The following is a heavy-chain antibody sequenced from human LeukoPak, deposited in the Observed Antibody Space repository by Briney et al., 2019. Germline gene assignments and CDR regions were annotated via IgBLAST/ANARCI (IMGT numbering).Heavy chain of an antibody. J-gene: IGHJ6*02. D-gene: IGHD1-26*01. V-gene: IGHV4-30-2*01. CDR1: GGSLSSGGYS. CDR2: IYHSGST. CDR3: ARRSPYYYGMDV. Sequence: PSETLSLTCAVSGGSLSSGGYSWSWVRQPPGKGLEWIGYIYHSGSTYYNPSLKSRVTISVDRSKNQFSLKLSSVTAADTAVYYCARRSPYYYGMDVWGQGTTVTVPS.